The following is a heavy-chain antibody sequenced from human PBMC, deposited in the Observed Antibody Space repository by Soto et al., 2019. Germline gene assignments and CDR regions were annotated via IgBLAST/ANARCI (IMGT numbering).Heavy chain of an antibody. CDR1: GGTFSSYA. Sequence: QVQLVQSGAEVKKPGSSVKVSCKASGGTFSSYAISWVRQAPGQGLEWMGGISPIFGTANYAQKFQGRVTMTADESTGTAYMELSSLRSEDTAVYYCARESYYGSGSYYISLFDPWGQGTLLTVS. D-gene: IGHD3-10*01. CDR3: ARESYYGSGSYYISLFDP. V-gene: IGHV1-69*01. J-gene: IGHJ5*02. CDR2: ISPIFGTA.